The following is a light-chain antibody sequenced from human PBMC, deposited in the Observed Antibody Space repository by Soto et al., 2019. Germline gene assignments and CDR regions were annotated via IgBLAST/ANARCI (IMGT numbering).Light chain of an antibody. V-gene: IGKV1-39*01. CDR2: AAS. CDR3: QQSYSTPWT. Sequence: DIQMTQSPSSLSASVGDRVAIPLRACQSINVYLNWYQQKPGKAPKLLIDAASNLKGGVPSRFSGSGSGTEFTLTLSSLQPEDFATYYCQQSYSTPWTFGQGTKVDIK. J-gene: IGKJ1*01. CDR1: QSINVY.